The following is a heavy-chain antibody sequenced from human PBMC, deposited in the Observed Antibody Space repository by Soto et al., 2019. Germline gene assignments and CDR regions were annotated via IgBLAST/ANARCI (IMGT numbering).Heavy chain of an antibody. D-gene: IGHD7-27*01. Sequence: GGSLRLSCAASGFTLSSNGMHWVRQAPGKGLEWVAFIWYDGSDKYYADSVKGRFTISRDNSKNTLYLQMNSLRAEDTAVYYCVKTGLSNTGFDYCGQGPLVSVSS. V-gene: IGHV3-30*02. CDR1: GFTLSSNG. CDR3: VKTGLSNTGFDY. CDR2: IWYDGSDK. J-gene: IGHJ4*02.